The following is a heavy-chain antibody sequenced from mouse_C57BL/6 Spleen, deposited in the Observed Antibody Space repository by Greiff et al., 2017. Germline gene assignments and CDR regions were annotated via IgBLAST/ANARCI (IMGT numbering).Heavy chain of an antibody. CDR1: GFTFSDYG. J-gene: IGHJ2*01. CDR3: ARDGKEYYFDY. D-gene: IGHD2-3*01. V-gene: IGHV5-17*01. CDR2: ISSGSSTI. Sequence: EVQGVESGGGLVKPGGSLKLSCAASGFTFSDYGMHWVRQAPEKGLEWVAYISSGSSTIYYADTVKGRFTISRDNAKNTLFLQMTSLRSEDTAMYYCARDGKEYYFDYWGQGTTLTVSS.